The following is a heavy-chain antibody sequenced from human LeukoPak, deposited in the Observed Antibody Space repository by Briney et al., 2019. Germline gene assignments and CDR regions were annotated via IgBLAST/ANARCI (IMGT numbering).Heavy chain of an antibody. CDR3: ARAVPAAIPRAYYYYYYYMDV. J-gene: IGHJ6*03. Sequence: SETLSLTCTVSGYSISSGYYWGWIRQPPGKGLEWIGSIYHSGSTYYNPSLKSRVTISVDPSKNQFSLKLSSVTAADTAVYYCARAVPAAIPRAYYYYYYYMDVWGKGTTVTVSS. V-gene: IGHV4-38-2*02. CDR1: GYSISSGYY. D-gene: IGHD2-2*01. CDR2: IYHSGST.